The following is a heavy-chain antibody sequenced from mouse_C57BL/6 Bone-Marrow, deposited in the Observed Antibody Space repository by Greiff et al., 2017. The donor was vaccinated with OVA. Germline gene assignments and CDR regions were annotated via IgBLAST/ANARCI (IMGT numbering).Heavy chain of an antibody. CDR2: INPSNGGT. Sequence: QVQLQQSGPELVKPGASVKISCKASGYAFSSSWMNWVKQRPGKGLEWIGNINPSNGGTNYNEKFKSKATLTVDKSSSTAYMQLSSLTSEDSAVYYCASGGPYYTFDYWGQGTTLTVSS. J-gene: IGHJ2*01. D-gene: IGHD2-12*01. V-gene: IGHV1-53*01. CDR3: ASGGPYYTFDY. CDR1: GYAFSSSW.